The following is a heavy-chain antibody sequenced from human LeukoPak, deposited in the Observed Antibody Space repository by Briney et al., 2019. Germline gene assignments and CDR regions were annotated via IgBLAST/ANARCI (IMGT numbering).Heavy chain of an antibody. CDR3: ARDGSYYGSGSYYKADC. Sequence: ASVKVSCKASGYTFTGYYMHWVRQAPGQGLEWMGWINPNSGGTNYAQKFQGRVTMTRDTSISTACMELSRLRSDDTAVYYCARDGSYYGSGSYYKADCWGQGTLVTVSS. J-gene: IGHJ4*02. CDR2: INPNSGGT. V-gene: IGHV1-2*02. D-gene: IGHD3-10*01. CDR1: GYTFTGYY.